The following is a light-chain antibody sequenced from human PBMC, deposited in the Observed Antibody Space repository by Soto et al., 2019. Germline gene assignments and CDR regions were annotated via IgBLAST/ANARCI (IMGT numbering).Light chain of an antibody. CDR2: AAS. CDR3: QQSYSTPSIT. V-gene: IGKV1-39*01. Sequence: DIQMTQSPSSLSASVGDTVTITCRASQTIRTFLNWYQQKPGKAPDLLIYAASTLQGGVPSRFSGSGSGTDFTLTISNLQPEDFATYYCQQSYSTPSITFGQGTRLENK. J-gene: IGKJ5*01. CDR1: QTIRTF.